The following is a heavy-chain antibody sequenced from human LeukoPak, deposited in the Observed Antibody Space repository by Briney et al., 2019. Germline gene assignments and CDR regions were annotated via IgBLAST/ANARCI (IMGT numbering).Heavy chain of an antibody. V-gene: IGHV4-39*01. CDR3: ARQYYYAYDFGRYFDL. CDR2: IYYSGRT. Sequence: SETLSLTCRVSGGSISTSNYYWGWIRQPPGKGLQWIGNIYYSGRTHSNPSLKSRVTISVDTSKNQFSLKLTSVTATDTAVYYCARQYYYAYDFGRYFDLWSRGTLVTVSS. J-gene: IGHJ2*01. CDR1: GGSISTSNYY. D-gene: IGHD3-3*01.